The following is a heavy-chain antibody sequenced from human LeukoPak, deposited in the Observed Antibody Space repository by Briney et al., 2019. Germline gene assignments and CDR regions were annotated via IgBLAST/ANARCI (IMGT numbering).Heavy chain of an antibody. J-gene: IGHJ4*02. V-gene: IGHV3-53*04. CDR2: IYSGGST. CDR3: ARAFSYTGLFDY. CDR1: GFTFSSYS. Sequence: GGSLRLSCAASGFTFSSYSMSWVRQAPGKGLEWVSVIYSGGSTYYADSVKGRFTISRHNSKNTLYLQMNSLRAEDTAVYYCARAFSYTGLFDYWGQGTLVTVSS. D-gene: IGHD1-26*01.